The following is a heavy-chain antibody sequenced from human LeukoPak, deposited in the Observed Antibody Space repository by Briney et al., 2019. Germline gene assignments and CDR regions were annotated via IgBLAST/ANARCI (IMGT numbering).Heavy chain of an antibody. Sequence: SETLSLTCTVSGGSINSNYWSWIRQPPGKRPEWIGYIYYSGSTYYNPSHKSRVTISVDTSKNQFSLRLSSVTAADTAVYYCARGDGQLWFQFWGQGTLVTVSS. J-gene: IGHJ4*02. D-gene: IGHD5-18*01. CDR3: ARGDGQLWFQF. V-gene: IGHV4-59*01. CDR1: GGSINSNY. CDR2: IYYSGST.